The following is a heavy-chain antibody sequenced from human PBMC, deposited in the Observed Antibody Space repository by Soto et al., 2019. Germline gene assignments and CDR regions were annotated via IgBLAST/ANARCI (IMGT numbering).Heavy chain of an antibody. J-gene: IGHJ6*02. V-gene: IGHV1-69*01. CDR2: IIPIFGTA. CDR3: ARSPIEYSSSTGFVYYYGMDV. D-gene: IGHD6-6*01. Sequence: VQLVQSGAEVKKPGSSVKVSCKASGGTFSSYAISWVRQAPGQGLEWMGGIIPIFGTANYAQKFQGRVTITADESTSTAYMELSSLRSEDTAVYYCARSPIEYSSSTGFVYYYGMDVWGQGTTVTVSS. CDR1: GGTFSSYA.